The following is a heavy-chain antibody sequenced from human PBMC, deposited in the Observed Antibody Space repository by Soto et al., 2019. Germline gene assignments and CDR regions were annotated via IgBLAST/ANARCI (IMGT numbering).Heavy chain of an antibody. CDR3: ARGVLANWGPENWFDP. V-gene: IGHV4-31*03. D-gene: IGHD7-27*01. CDR2: IYYSGSA. J-gene: IGHJ5*02. CDR1: GASISRGAYY. Sequence: PSETLSLTCSVSGASISRGAYYWSWIRQHPGKGLEWIGNIYYSGSAYYNPSLKSRVTISVDTSQNQFSLKLGSVTAADTAVYYCARGVLANWGPENWFDPWGQGTLVTVSS.